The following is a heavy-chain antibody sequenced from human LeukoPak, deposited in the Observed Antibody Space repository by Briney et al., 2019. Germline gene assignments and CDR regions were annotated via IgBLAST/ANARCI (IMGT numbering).Heavy chain of an antibody. V-gene: IGHV1-69*01. CDR2: IIPLFSSA. CDR1: GGTFSNYG. CDR3: ARGRYHSSDYRQNYFDY. J-gene: IGHJ4*02. D-gene: IGHD3-22*01. Sequence: SVKVSCKGSGGTFSNYGLSWVRQAPGQGLEWMGGIIPLFSSANHAQNFQGRVTITADESTSTAYMELSSLRSEDTAVYYCARGRYHSSDYRQNYFDYWGQGTLVTVSS.